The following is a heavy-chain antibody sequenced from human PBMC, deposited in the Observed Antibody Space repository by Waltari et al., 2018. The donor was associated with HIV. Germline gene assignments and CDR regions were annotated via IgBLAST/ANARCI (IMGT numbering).Heavy chain of an antibody. Sequence: QLQLKESGPGLVKPSETLPLTCTVSGGSISSYSHCWGWIRQPPGKGLEWIGSIFYSGSTDYNPSLKSRVTISVDTSKNQFSLKLSSVTAADTAVYYCARHVGSFYRSSSDLGFDYWGQGTLVTVSS. CDR3: ARHVGSFYRSSSDLGFDY. D-gene: IGHD6-6*01. V-gene: IGHV4-39*01. J-gene: IGHJ4*02. CDR1: GGSISSYSHC. CDR2: IFYSGST.